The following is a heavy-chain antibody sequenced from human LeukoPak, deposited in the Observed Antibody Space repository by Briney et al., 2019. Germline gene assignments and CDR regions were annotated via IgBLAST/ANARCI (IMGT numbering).Heavy chain of an antibody. CDR1: GYTFTSYY. CDR3: ARRGSRLNFDY. Sequence: ASVKVSCKASGYTFTSYYMHWVRQAPGQGLEWMGIINPNGGSTSYAQKFQGRVTMTRDTSTSTVYMDLSSLRSEDTAVYYCARRGSRLNFDYWGQGTLVIVSS. CDR2: INPNGGST. J-gene: IGHJ4*02. V-gene: IGHV1-46*01. D-gene: IGHD6-25*01.